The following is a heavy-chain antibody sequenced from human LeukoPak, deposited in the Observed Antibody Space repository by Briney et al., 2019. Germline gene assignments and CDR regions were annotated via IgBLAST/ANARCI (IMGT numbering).Heavy chain of an antibody. CDR1: GGSFSGYY. CDR2: INHSGST. D-gene: IGHD3-22*01. CDR3: ARVGYYYDSSGYYYPTSPYYFDY. J-gene: IGHJ4*02. V-gene: IGHV4-34*01. Sequence: SETLSLTCAVYGGSFSGYYWSWIRQPPGKGLEWIGEINHSGSTNYNPSLKSRVTISVETSKNQFSLKLSSVTAADTAVYYCARVGYYYDSSGYYYPTSPYYFDYWGQGTLVTVSS.